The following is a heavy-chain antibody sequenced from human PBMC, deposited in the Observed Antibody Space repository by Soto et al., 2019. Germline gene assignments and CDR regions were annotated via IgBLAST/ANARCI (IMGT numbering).Heavy chain of an antibody. CDR2: ISGSGGST. V-gene: IGHV3-23*01. D-gene: IGHD6-6*01. Sequence: GGSLRLSCAASGFTFSSYDMSWVRQAPGKGLEWVSAISGSGGSTYYADSVKGRFTISRDNSKNTLYLQMNSLRAEDTAVYYCVREASSSGLHLDHWGRGTLVTVSS. CDR3: VREASSSGLHLDH. CDR1: GFTFSSYD. J-gene: IGHJ4*02.